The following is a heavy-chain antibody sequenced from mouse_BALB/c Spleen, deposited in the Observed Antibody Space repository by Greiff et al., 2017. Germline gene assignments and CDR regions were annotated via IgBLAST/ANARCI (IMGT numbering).Heavy chain of an antibody. V-gene: IGHV3-8*02. CDR1: GDSITSGY. CDR2: ISYSGST. D-gene: IGHD4-1*02. Sequence: EVQRVESGPSLVKPSQTLSLTCSVTGDSITSGYWNWIRKFPGNKLEYMGYISYSGSTYYNPSLKSRISITRDTSKNQYYLQLNSVTTEDTATYYCARCPQLGLYAMDYWGQGTSVTVSS. J-gene: IGHJ4*01. CDR3: ARCPQLGLYAMDY.